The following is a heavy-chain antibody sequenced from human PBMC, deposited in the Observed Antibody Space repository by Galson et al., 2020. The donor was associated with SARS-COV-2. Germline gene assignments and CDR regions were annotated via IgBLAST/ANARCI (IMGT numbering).Heavy chain of an antibody. CDR3: TKDHSAYDF. CDR1: GFIFSSYT. J-gene: IGHJ4*02. V-gene: IGHV3-21*06. Sequence: GESLKISCSASGFIFSSYTMNWVRQAPGKGLEWVSSISSGSSNIYYADSVKGRFTISRDNANSSLYLQMNSLRAEDTAVYYCTKDHSAYDFWGQGILVTVSS. D-gene: IGHD3-22*01. CDR2: ISSGSSNI.